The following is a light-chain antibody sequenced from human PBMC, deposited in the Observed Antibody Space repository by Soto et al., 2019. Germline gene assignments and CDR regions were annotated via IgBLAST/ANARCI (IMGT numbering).Light chain of an antibody. J-gene: IGLJ1*01. CDR2: NNS. Sequence: QSALTQPPSASGTPGQRVTISCSGSSSNIGSNPVNWYRQLPGTAPKLLIYNNSQRPSGVPDRFSGSKSGTSASLASSGLQSEDEADYYCAAWDDSLNGYVFGTGTKVTVL. CDR3: AAWDDSLNGYV. V-gene: IGLV1-44*01. CDR1: SSNIGSNP.